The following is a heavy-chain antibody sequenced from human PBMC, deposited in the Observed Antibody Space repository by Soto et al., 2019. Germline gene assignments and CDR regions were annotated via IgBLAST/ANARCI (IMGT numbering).Heavy chain of an antibody. CDR1: GFTFSSYG. D-gene: IGHD1-20*01. Sequence: QVQLVESGGGVVQPGRSLRLSCAASGFTFSSYGMHWVRQAPGTGLEWVAVISYDGSNKYYADSVKGRFTISRDNSKNTLYLQMNSLRAEDTAVYYCAKDRITGTGPPYYFDYWGQGTLVTVSS. V-gene: IGHV3-30*18. CDR3: AKDRITGTGPPYYFDY. CDR2: ISYDGSNK. J-gene: IGHJ4*02.